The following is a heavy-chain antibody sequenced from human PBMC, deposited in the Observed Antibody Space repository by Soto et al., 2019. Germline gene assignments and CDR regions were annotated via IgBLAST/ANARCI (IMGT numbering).Heavy chain of an antibody. CDR2: IYHSGST. D-gene: IGHD3-10*01. J-gene: IGHJ4*02. CDR1: GGSISSGGYS. Sequence: SETLSLTCAVSGGSISSGGYSWSWIRQPPGKGLEWIGYIYHSGSTYYNPSLKSRVTISVDRSKNQFSLRLSSVTAADTAVYYCARVRGEKFDYWGQGTLVTVSS. CDR3: ARVRGEKFDY. V-gene: IGHV4-30-2*01.